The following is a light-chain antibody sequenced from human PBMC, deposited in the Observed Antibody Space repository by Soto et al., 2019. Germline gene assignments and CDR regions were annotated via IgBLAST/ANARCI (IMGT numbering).Light chain of an antibody. CDR1: QSVSSY. CDR3: QQRSNWPLLWIT. V-gene: IGKV3-11*01. Sequence: EIVLTQAPATLSLSPGERATLSCRASQSVSSYLAWYQQKPGQAPRLLIYDASNRATGIPARFSGSGSGTDLTLTISSLEPEDFAVYYCQQRSNWPLLWITFGQGTRLEIK. CDR2: DAS. J-gene: IGKJ5*01.